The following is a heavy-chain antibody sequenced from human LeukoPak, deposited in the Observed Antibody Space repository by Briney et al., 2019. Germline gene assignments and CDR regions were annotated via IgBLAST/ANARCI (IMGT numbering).Heavy chain of an antibody. CDR3: ARELIAVAGTSLYYYYYGMDV. J-gene: IGHJ6*02. D-gene: IGHD6-19*01. CDR1: GYTFTGYY. CDR2: INPNSGGT. Sequence: ASVKVSCKASGYTFTGYYMHWVRQAPGKGLEWMGWINPNSGGTNYAQKFQGRVTMTRDTSISTAYMELSRLRSDDTAVYYCARELIAVAGTSLYYYYYGMDVWGQGTTVTVSS. V-gene: IGHV1-2*02.